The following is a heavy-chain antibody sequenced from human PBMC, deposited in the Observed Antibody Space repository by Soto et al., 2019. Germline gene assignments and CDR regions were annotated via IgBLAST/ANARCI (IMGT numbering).Heavy chain of an antibody. CDR3: ARRYGSGFDY. J-gene: IGHJ4*02. V-gene: IGHV6-1*01. CDR2: TYYRSKWYN. D-gene: IGHD6-19*01. Sequence: SQTLSLTCAISWDSVSTNSATWDWIRPSPSRGLEWLGRTYYRSKWYNDYAVSVKGRITINPDTSNNQLSLQLNSVTPDDTAVYYCARRYGSGFDYWGQGTLVTVSS. CDR1: WDSVSTNSAT.